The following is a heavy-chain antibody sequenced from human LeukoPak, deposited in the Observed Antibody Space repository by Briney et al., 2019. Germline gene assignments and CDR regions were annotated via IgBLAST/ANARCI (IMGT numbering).Heavy chain of an antibody. J-gene: IGHJ4*02. CDR1: GFTFNSYS. Sequence: PGGSLRLSCAASGFTFNSYSMNWVRPAPGKGLGWVSSISSCSSYISYAASVKRRFTISRDNANNSLYLQMNSLRAEDTAVYYCARVNRVCSSTSCYTGHDFDYWGQGTLVTVSS. D-gene: IGHD2-2*02. CDR2: ISSCSSYI. V-gene: IGHV3-21*01. CDR3: ARVNRVCSSTSCYTGHDFDY.